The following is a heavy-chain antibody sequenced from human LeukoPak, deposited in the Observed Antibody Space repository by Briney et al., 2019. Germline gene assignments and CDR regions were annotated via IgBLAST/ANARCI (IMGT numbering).Heavy chain of an antibody. V-gene: IGHV3-33*01. D-gene: IGHD3-9*01. J-gene: IGHJ3*02. CDR1: GFTFSSYG. CDR3: ATEDILAGFNAFEI. Sequence: PGGSLRLSCAASGFTFSSYGMHWVRQAPGKGLEWVALIWYDGSSQFYADSVKGRFSISRDNSKHTLYLQMHSLRAEDTAVYYCATEDILAGFNAFEIWGQGTMVTVSS. CDR2: IWYDGSSQ.